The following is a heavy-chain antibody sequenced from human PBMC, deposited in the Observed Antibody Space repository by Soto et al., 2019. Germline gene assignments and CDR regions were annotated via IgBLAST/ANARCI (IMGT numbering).Heavy chain of an antibody. D-gene: IGHD4-17*01. CDR3: ARADYGGDYFDY. J-gene: IGHJ4*02. Sequence: QVQLVESGGGVVQPGRSLRLSCAASGFTFSSYAMHWVRQAPGKGLEWVAVISYDGSNKYYAESVKGRFTISRDNSKNTLYLQTNGLRAEDTAVYYCARADYGGDYFDYWGQVTLVTVSS. V-gene: IGHV3-30-3*01. CDR2: ISYDGSNK. CDR1: GFTFSSYA.